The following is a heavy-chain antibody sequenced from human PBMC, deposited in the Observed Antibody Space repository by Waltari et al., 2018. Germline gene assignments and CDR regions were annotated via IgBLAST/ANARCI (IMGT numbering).Heavy chain of an antibody. CDR3: ARESHDFWRGGPFDP. J-gene: IGHJ5*02. Sequence: VQLQESGPGLVKPSETLSLTCTVSGGSISSHYWNWIRQPPGQGLEWIGYIYYSGSTNYNPSLKSRVTISVDTSKNQFSLKLSSVTAADTAVYYCARESHDFWRGGPFDPWGQGTLVTVSS. D-gene: IGHD3-3*01. CDR1: GGSISSHY. CDR2: IYYSGST. V-gene: IGHV4-59*11.